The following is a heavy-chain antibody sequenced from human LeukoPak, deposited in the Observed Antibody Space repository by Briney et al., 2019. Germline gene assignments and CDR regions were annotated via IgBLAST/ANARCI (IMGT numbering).Heavy chain of an antibody. CDR1: GYTFTSYA. CDR3: ARDRRGLLWFGDSFDY. J-gene: IGHJ4*02. CDR2: INAGNGNT. Sequence: GASVKVSCKASGYTFTSYAMHWVGQASGQRREWMGWINAGNGNTKYSQKFQGRVTITRDTSASTAYMELSSLRSEDTAVYYCARDRRGLLWFGDSFDYWGQGTLVTVSS. D-gene: IGHD3-10*01. V-gene: IGHV1-3*01.